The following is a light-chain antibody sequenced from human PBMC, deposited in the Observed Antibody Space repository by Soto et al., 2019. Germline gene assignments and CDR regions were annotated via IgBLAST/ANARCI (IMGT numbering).Light chain of an antibody. J-gene: IGKJ1*01. V-gene: IGKV1D-16*01. CDR1: QGISSW. Sequence: DIQMTQSPCSVSASVGDRVTMTCRASQGISSWLAWYQQKPGKAPNLLVYAASSLQSGVPSRFTGSGSGTDFTLTISSLQPDDFATYYCQHYKMYSPWTFGQGTKVDIK. CDR2: AAS. CDR3: QHYKMYSPWT.